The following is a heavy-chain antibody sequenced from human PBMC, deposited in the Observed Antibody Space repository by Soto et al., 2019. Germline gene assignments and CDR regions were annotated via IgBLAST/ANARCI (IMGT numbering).Heavy chain of an antibody. CDR3: ARELLAAADPRFYFQH. J-gene: IGHJ1*01. V-gene: IGHV3-33*01. CDR2: IWYDGSNK. D-gene: IGHD6-13*01. CDR1: GFTFSSYG. Sequence: PGGSLRLSCAASGFTFSSYGMHWVRQAPGKGLEWVAVIWYDGSNKYYADSVKGRFTISRDNSKNTLYLQMNSLRAEDTAVYYCARELLAAADPRFYFQHWGQGTLVTVSS.